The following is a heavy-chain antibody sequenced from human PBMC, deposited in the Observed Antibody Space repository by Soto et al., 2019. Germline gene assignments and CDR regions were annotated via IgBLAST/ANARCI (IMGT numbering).Heavy chain of an antibody. CDR3: ARDPGYCSSTSGYVMFVYYYYGMDV. D-gene: IGHD2-2*01. CDR2: ISYDGSNK. CDR1: GFTFSSYA. V-gene: IGHV3-30-3*01. J-gene: IGHJ6*02. Sequence: QVQLVESGGGVVQPGRSLRLSCAASGFTFSSYAMHWVRQAPGKGLEWVAVISYDGSNKYYADSVKGRFTISRDNSKNTLYLQMNSLRAEDTAVYYCARDPGYCSSTSGYVMFVYYYYGMDVWGQGTTVTVSS.